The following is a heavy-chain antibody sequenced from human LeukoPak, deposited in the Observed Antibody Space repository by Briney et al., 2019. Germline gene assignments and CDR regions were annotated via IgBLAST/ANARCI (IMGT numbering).Heavy chain of an antibody. Sequence: KPSETLSLTCTVSGGSISSYYWSWIRQPPGKGLEWIGYIYYSGSTNYNPSLKSRVTISVDTSNNQFSLKLTSVTAADTAMYYCGRNAAYCIDCWGQGILVTVSS. D-gene: IGHD3-9*01. V-gene: IGHV4-59*12. CDR1: GGSISSYY. CDR3: GRNAAYCIDC. J-gene: IGHJ1*01. CDR2: IYYSGST.